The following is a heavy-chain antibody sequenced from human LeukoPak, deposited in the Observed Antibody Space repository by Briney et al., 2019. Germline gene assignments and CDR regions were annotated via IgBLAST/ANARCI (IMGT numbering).Heavy chain of an antibody. D-gene: IGHD1-7*01. Sequence: SVKVSCKASGGTFRNYAFTWVRQAPVQGLECMGRIIPILTLANYAQNFQGRVTITADRSTHTVYMELSNLRSEDTAIYYCARGSEKWNYGLCYWGQGTLVTVSS. CDR1: GGTFRNYA. CDR2: IIPILTLA. CDR3: ARGSEKWNYGLCY. V-gene: IGHV1-69*04. J-gene: IGHJ4*02.